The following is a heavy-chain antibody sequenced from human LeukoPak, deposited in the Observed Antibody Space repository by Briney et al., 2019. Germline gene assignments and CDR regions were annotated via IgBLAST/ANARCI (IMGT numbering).Heavy chain of an antibody. CDR2: IYSGGTT. Sequence: PGGSLRLSCVASGFTVRSNDMSWVRQAPGKGLEWVSVIYSGGTTYYADSVKGRFTISRDNSKNTLYLQMNSLRAEDTAVYYCARILGICAFDIWGQGTMVTVSS. V-gene: IGHV3-53*01. CDR1: GFTVRSND. CDR3: ARILGICAFDI. J-gene: IGHJ3*02. D-gene: IGHD7-27*01.